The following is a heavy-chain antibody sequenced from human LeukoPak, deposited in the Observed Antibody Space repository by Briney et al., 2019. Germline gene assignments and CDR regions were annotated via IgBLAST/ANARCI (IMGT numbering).Heavy chain of an antibody. Sequence: GGSLRLSCAASGFTFDDYGMNWVRHVPGKGLEWVSGINWNGDSRGYADSVKRRFTISRDNTKNSLYLQMNRLRAEDTALYYCARKQLVDYNFYYMAVWGKGTTVTVSS. CDR3: ARKQLVDYNFYYMAV. V-gene: IGHV3-20*04. J-gene: IGHJ6*03. D-gene: IGHD6-6*01. CDR2: INWNGDSR. CDR1: GFTFDDYG.